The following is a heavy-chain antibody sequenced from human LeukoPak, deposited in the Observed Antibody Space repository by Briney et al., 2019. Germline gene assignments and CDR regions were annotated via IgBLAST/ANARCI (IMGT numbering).Heavy chain of an antibody. Sequence: GGSLRLSCAASGFAFSNYGMNWVRQAPGKGLEWVSGITGSGGTTYYADSVKGRFTISRDNSKNTLYLQMNSPRAEDTAVYYCAKVITFGGVSSFFDYWGQGTLVTVSS. CDR3: AKVITFGGVSSFFDY. D-gene: IGHD3-16*01. CDR2: ITGSGGTT. CDR1: GFAFSNYG. V-gene: IGHV3-23*01. J-gene: IGHJ4*02.